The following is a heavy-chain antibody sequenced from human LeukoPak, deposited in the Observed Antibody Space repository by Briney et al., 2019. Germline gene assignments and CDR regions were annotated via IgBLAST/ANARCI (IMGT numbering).Heavy chain of an antibody. CDR2: IYHSGST. J-gene: IGHJ4*02. CDR1: GGSISSGGYS. Sequence: PSETLSLTCAVSGGSISSGGYSWSWIRQPPGKGLEWIGYIYHSGSTYYNPSLKSRVTISVDRSKNQFSLKLSSVTAADTAVYYCARQTAAAPKVDYWGQGTLVTVSS. CDR3: ARQTAAAPKVDY. D-gene: IGHD6-13*01. V-gene: IGHV4-30-2*01.